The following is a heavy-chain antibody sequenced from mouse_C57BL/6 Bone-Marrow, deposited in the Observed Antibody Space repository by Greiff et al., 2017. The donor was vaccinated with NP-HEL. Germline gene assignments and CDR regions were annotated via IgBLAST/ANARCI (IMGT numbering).Heavy chain of an antibody. D-gene: IGHD2-4*01. CDR3: ARAYDYDEGDY. Sequence: EVQLQQSGPELVKPGASVKISCKASGYTFTDYYMNWVKQSHGKSLEWIGDINPNNGGTSYNQKFKGKATLTVDKSSSTAYMELRSLTSEDSAVYYCARAYDYDEGDYWGQGTSVTVSS. J-gene: IGHJ4*01. CDR1: GYTFTDYY. V-gene: IGHV1-26*01. CDR2: INPNNGGT.